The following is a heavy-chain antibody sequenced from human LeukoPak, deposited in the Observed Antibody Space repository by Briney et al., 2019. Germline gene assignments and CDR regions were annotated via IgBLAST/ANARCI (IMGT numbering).Heavy chain of an antibody. V-gene: IGHV4-59*01. CDR3: ARVNSAWYGALDY. CDR1: GGSISSYY. J-gene: IGHJ4*02. CDR2: IYYTGTT. D-gene: IGHD6-19*01. Sequence: SETLSLTCTVSGGSISSYYWSWIRQPPGKGLEWIGYIYYTGTTNYNPSLNSRVTISVDTSKNQFFLKLSSVTAADTAVYYCARVNSAWYGALDYWGQGTMVTVSS.